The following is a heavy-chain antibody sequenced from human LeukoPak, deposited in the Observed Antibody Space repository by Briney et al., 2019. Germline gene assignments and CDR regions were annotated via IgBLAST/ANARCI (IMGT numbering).Heavy chain of an antibody. CDR1: GFTFSNYW. D-gene: IGHD1-14*01. J-gene: IGHJ4*02. CDR3: SKPLADNGDH. CDR2: IKTDGSET. Sequence: GGSLRLSCAASGFTFSNYWMHWFRQAPGKGLVWVSRIKTDGSETGYADSVKGRFTISRDNAKNTLYLQMNSLRAEDTAVYYCSKPLADNGDHWGQGTLVTASS. V-gene: IGHV3-74*01.